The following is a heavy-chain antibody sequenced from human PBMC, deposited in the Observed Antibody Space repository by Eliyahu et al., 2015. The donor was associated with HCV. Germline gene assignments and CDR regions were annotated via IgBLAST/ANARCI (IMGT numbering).Heavy chain of an antibody. Sequence: QVQLVQSGAEVKKPGSSVKVSCKASGGTFSSYAISXVRQAPGQGLEWMGRIIPIFGIANYAQKFQGRVTITADKSTSTAYMDLSSLRSEDTAVYYCARAPTYYYDSSGPNPDLNAFDIWGQGTMVTVFS. CDR2: IIPIFGIA. CDR1: GGTFSSYA. J-gene: IGHJ3*02. D-gene: IGHD3-22*01. V-gene: IGHV1-69*04. CDR3: ARAPTYYYDSSGPNPDLNAFDI.